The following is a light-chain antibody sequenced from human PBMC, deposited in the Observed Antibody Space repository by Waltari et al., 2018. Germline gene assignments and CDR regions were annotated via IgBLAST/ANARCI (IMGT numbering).Light chain of an antibody. CDR1: KAGDTY. CDR2: QDR. Sequence: SYELTQPPSVSVSPGQTASISCSGDKAGDTYVSGYQQKPGQSPVLVIYQDRKRPSGIPERFSGFNSGNTATLTISGTQAMDEADYYCQVWDSSAFYVFGTGTKVTVL. V-gene: IGLV3-1*01. J-gene: IGLJ1*01. CDR3: QVWDSSAFYV.